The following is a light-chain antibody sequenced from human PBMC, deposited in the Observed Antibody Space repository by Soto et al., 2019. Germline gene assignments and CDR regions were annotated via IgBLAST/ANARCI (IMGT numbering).Light chain of an antibody. CDR3: QQTYSMSPGFT. CDR1: QSISGY. Sequence: DIQMTQSPSSLSASVGDRVTITCRASQSISGYLNWYQQKPGKAPELLIYTASSLLSGAPSRFSGSGSGTDFTLTISSLHPEDSATYYCQQTYSMSPGFTFGPGTKVEIK. CDR2: TAS. V-gene: IGKV1-39*01. J-gene: IGKJ3*01.